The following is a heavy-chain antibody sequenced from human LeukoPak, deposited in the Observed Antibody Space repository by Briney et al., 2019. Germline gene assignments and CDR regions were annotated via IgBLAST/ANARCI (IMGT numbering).Heavy chain of an antibody. V-gene: IGHV1-8*01. Sequence: GASVKVSCKASGYTFTSYVINWVRQATGQGLEWMGWMNPNSGNTGYAQKFQGRVTMTRNTSISTAYMELSSLRSEDTAVYYCATATRKYNWFDPWGQGTLVTVSS. CDR3: ATATRKYNWFDP. CDR2: MNPNSGNT. J-gene: IGHJ5*02. CDR1: GYTFTSYV.